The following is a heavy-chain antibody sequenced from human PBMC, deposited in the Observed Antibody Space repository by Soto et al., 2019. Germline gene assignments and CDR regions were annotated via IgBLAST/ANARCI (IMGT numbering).Heavy chain of an antibody. J-gene: IGHJ3*02. CDR1: GFTFSSYS. D-gene: IGHD3-22*01. CDR2: ISSSSSYI. CDR3: ARGYHYYDSSGYDKWDAFDI. Sequence: GGSLRLSCAVSGFTFSSYSMNWVRQAPGKGLEWVSSISSSSSYIDYADSVKGRFTISRDNAKNSLYLQMNSLRAEDTAVYYCARGYHYYDSSGYDKWDAFDIWGQGTMVTVSS. V-gene: IGHV3-21*01.